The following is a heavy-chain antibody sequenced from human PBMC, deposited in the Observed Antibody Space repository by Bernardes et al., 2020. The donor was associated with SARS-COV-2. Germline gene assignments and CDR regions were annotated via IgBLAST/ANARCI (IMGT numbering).Heavy chain of an antibody. J-gene: IGHJ4*02. CDR2: VSGSGGST. CDR3: AKREYYDFWSGPIDY. Sequence: GWSLRLSCAASGFTFSNYAMSWVRQAPGKGLEWVSVVSGSGGSTYYADSVKGRFTISRDNSKNMLYLQMNSLRAEDTAIYYCAKREYYDFWSGPIDYWGQGTLVTVSS. CDR1: GFTFSNYA. D-gene: IGHD3-3*01. V-gene: IGHV3-23*01.